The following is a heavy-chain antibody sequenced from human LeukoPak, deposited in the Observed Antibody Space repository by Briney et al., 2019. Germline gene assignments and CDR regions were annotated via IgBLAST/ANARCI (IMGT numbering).Heavy chain of an antibody. CDR3: ASGGSAWFHFDY. CDR1: GGSISSYY. Sequence: PSETLSLTCTVSGGSISSYYWSWIRQPPGKGLEWIGCIYYTGSTNYNPSLKSRVTISVDTSKNQFSLRLISVTAADTAVYFCASGGSAWFHFDYWGQGTLVTVSS. D-gene: IGHD6-19*01. CDR2: IYYTGST. J-gene: IGHJ4*02. V-gene: IGHV4-59*01.